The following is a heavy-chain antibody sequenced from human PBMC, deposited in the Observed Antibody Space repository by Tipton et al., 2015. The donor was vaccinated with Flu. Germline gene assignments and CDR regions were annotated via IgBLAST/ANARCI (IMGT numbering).Heavy chain of an antibody. Sequence: LRLSCTVSGASLSGGGYYWSWIRQYPEKGLEWIGHILGNGNTFYKPSLKSRFTLSLDTSKTQFSLNVTSVTAADTAVYYCATLAITALYDFDYWGQGTLVTISS. CDR3: ATLAITALYDFDY. CDR1: GASLSGGGYY. D-gene: IGHD1-20*01. V-gene: IGHV4-31*02. J-gene: IGHJ4*02. CDR2: ILGNGNT.